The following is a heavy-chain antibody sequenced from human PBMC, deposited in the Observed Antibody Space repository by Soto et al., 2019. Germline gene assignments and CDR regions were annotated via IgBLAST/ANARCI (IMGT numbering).Heavy chain of an antibody. CDR2: VSANNGHT. J-gene: IGHJ6*02. Sequence: GASVKVSCKASGYTFTVYYMHWVRQAPGQGLEWMGWVSANNGHTNYAQNLQGRVSMTTDTSTSTAYMELRGLTFDDTAVYYCARDIESVTAKHFFYYYAMDVWGQGTTVTVSS. CDR1: GYTFTVYY. CDR3: ARDIESVTAKHFFYYYAMDV. D-gene: IGHD2-8*01. V-gene: IGHV1-18*04.